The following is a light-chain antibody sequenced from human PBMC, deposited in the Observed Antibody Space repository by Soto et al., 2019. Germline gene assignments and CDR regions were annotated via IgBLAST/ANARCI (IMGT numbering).Light chain of an antibody. CDR2: LTS. J-gene: IGKJ4*01. CDR1: QSVKSNY. Sequence: EIVLTQSPGTLSLTPGERATLSCRASQSVKSNYLAWYQQKPGQPPTLLIPLTSTRATGIPDRFSGSGSGTDFTLTITRLEPDDFAVYYCQQYGDSLSFGGGTTVEIK. V-gene: IGKV3-20*01. CDR3: QQYGDSLS.